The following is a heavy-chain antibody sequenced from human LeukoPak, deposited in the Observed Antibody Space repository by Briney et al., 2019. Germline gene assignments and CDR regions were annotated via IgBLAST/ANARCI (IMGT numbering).Heavy chain of an antibody. CDR3: AKDLVDTAMVYFDY. Sequence: PGGSLRLSCAASGFTFSSYEMIWVRQAPGKGLEWVSAISGSGGSTYYADSVKGRFTISRDNSKNTLYLQMNSLRAEDTAVYYCAKDLVDTAMVYFDYWGQGTLVTVSS. D-gene: IGHD5-18*01. J-gene: IGHJ4*02. V-gene: IGHV3-23*01. CDR1: GFTFSSYE. CDR2: ISGSGGST.